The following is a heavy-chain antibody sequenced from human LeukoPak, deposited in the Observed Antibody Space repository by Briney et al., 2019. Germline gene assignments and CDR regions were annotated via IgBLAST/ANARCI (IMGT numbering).Heavy chain of an antibody. CDR2: ISYDGSNK. CDR1: GFTFSSYA. V-gene: IGHV3-30-3*01. Sequence: GGSLRLSCAASGFTFSSYAMHWVRQAPGKGLEWVAVISYDGSNKYYADSVKGRFTISRDNSKNTLYLQMNSLRAEDTAVYYCAREDAGPPYYYYYGMDVWGQGTTVTVSS. J-gene: IGHJ6*02. CDR3: AREDAGPPYYYYYGMDV.